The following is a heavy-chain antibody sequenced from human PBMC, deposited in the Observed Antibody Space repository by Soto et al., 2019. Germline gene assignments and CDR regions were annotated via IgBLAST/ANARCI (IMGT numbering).Heavy chain of an antibody. V-gene: IGHV1-69*13. CDR2: IIPIFGTA. Sequence: SVKFSCKASGGTFSSYAISWVRQAPGQGLEWMGGIIPIFGTANYAQRFQGRVTITADESTSTAYMELSSLRSEDTAVYYCARSPFITMVRGVIRFDPWGQGPRSPSPQ. CDR1: GGTFSSYA. D-gene: IGHD3-10*01. CDR3: ARSPFITMVRGVIRFDP. J-gene: IGHJ5*02.